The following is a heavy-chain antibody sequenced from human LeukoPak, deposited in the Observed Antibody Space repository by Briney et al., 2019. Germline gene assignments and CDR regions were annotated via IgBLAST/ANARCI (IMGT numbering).Heavy chain of an antibody. J-gene: IGHJ4*02. D-gene: IGHD3-10*01. Sequence: SVKVSCKASGGTFSSYAISWVRQAPGQGLEWMGGIIPIFGTANYAQKFQGRVTITTDESTSTAYVELSSLRSEDTAVYYCARGHDREGEFDYWGQGTLVTVSS. CDR3: ARGHDREGEFDY. V-gene: IGHV1-69*05. CDR1: GGTFSSYA. CDR2: IIPIFGTA.